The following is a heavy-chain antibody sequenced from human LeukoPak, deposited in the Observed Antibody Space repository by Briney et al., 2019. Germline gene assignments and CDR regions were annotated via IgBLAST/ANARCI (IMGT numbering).Heavy chain of an antibody. CDR2: ISSGDTT. CDR1: GFTLNSNY. Sequence: GGSLRLSCAASGFTLNSNYMSWVRQAPGKGLEWVSVISSGDTTYYADSAKRRFTISKDTSMNTLYLQMNSLRAEDTAVYYCARVGSYFNFDYWGQGTLVTVSS. D-gene: IGHD1-26*01. CDR3: ARVGSYFNFDY. J-gene: IGHJ4*02. V-gene: IGHV3-53*01.